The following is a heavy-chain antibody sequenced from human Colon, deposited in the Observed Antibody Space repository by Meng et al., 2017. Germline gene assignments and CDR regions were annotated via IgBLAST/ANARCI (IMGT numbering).Heavy chain of an antibody. CDR1: GGSVSSGSYY. CDR2: IYYTGST. J-gene: IGHJ4*02. V-gene: IGHV4-61*01. Sequence: QGQLQESGPGLVRPPETLSLTCTVSGGSVSSGSYYWSWIRQPPGKGLEWIGYIYYTGSTNYNPSLKSRVTISVDTSKNQFPLKLSSVTAADTAVYYCARGPLDYWGQGTLVTVSS. CDR3: ARGPLDY.